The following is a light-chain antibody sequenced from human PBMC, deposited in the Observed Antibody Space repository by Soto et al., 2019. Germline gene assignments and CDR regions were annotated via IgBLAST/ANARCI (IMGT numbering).Light chain of an antibody. CDR2: EVS. J-gene: IGLJ2*01. Sequence: QSVRTQPASVSGSPGQSITISCTGTSSDVGGYNYVSWYQQHPGKAPKLMIYEVSNRPSGVSNRFSGSKSGNTASLTISGLQAEDEADYYCSSYTSSSTLVFGGETKLTVL. CDR1: SSDVGGYNY. V-gene: IGLV2-14*01. CDR3: SSYTSSSTLV.